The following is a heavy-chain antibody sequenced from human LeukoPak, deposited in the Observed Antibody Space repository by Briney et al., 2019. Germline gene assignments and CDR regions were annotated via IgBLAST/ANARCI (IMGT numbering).Heavy chain of an antibody. D-gene: IGHD2-2*01. V-gene: IGHV1-69*13. J-gene: IGHJ5*02. CDR3: AGGATYCSSTSCYAGWFDP. CDR1: GGTFSSSA. Sequence: ASVKVSCKASGGTFSSSAISWVRQAPGQGLEWMGGIIPIFGTANYAQKFQGRVTITADESTSTAYMELSSLRSEDTAVYYCAGGATYCSSTSCYAGWFDPWGQGTLVTVSS. CDR2: IIPIFGTA.